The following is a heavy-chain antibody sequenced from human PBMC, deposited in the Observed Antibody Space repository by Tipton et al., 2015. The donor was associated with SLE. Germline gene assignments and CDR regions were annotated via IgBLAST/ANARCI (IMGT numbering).Heavy chain of an antibody. V-gene: IGHV4-30-2*01. J-gene: IGHJ2*01. D-gene: IGHD3-16*01. Sequence: TLSLTCTVSGDSISNGFDSWGWIRQPPGQDLEFLGYIYSGGTTFYKPSLKSRVTLSIDSSKNQFSLNLTSVTAADTAVYYCARTITAWYFDLWGRGTLATVSS. CDR3: ARTITAWYFDL. CDR1: GDSISNGFDS. CDR2: IYSGGTT.